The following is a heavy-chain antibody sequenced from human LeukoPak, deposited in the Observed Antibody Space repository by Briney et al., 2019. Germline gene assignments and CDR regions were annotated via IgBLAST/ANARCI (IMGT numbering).Heavy chain of an antibody. V-gene: IGHV3-30*04. CDR3: ARPVEVRGKVNWFDP. CDR2: ISYDGSNK. CDR1: GFTFSSYA. D-gene: IGHD3-10*01. Sequence: GRSLRLSCAASGFTFSSYAMHWVRQAPAKGLEWVAVISYDGSNKYYADSVKGRFTISRDNSKNTLYLQMNSLRAEDTAVYYCARPVEVRGKVNWFDPWGQGTLVTVSS. J-gene: IGHJ5*02.